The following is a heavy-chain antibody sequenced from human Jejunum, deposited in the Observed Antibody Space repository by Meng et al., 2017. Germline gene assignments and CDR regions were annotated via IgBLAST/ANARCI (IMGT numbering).Heavy chain of an antibody. J-gene: IGHJ4*02. Sequence: QVQLEESGPEVVSPSASLSLTCAASGCPITGTNWWTWCRQAPGRGLVWIGEIYHSGTTNYNQSLKSRVAISADKSKNQFSLNLYSLSAADTAVYYCATRTRDSFDYWGQGSLVTVSS. CDR1: GCPITGTNW. CDR3: ATRTRDSFDY. D-gene: IGHD1-7*01. CDR2: IYHSGTT. V-gene: IGHV4-4*02.